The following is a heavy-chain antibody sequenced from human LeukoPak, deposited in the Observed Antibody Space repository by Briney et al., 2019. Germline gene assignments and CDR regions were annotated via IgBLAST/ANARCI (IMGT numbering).Heavy chain of an antibody. J-gene: IGHJ4*02. CDR3: ALGTRHGLKY. D-gene: IGHD1-14*01. CDR2: INPHNGDT. CDR1: GTSFTSNY. Sequence: ASVRVSCKTSGTSFTSNYIFWVRQAPGHGLEWVGWINPHNGDTDSAEKVKGRVTLTRDTSSSTAYMELSHLRSDDKAVYYCALGTRHGLKYWGQGSLVTVSS. V-gene: IGHV1-2*02.